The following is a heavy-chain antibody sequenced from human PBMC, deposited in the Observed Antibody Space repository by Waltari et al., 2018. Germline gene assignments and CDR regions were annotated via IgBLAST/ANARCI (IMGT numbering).Heavy chain of an antibody. CDR1: EFNFNNYA. CDR2: ISYHGSNK. CDR3: ARGRSADGYITDL. J-gene: IGHJ5*02. D-gene: IGHD5-12*01. V-gene: IGHV3-30*09. Sequence: QMQLVESGGGVVQPGGSLRLSCRGSEFNFNNYAMQWVRKVPGKGLEWVALISYHGSNKYYADSVRGRFGISRDTSKNTVDLQMDSVRHEDTAVYFCARGRSADGYITDLWGQGTLVTVSS.